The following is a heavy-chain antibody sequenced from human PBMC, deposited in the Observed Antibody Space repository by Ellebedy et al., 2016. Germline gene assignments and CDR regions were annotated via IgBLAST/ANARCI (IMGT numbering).Heavy chain of an antibody. V-gene: IGHV1-24*01. CDR1: GYTLTELS. D-gene: IGHD6-6*01. CDR2: FDPEDGET. J-gene: IGHJ4*02. CDR3: ARVKKFLAARPDFDY. Sequence: ASVKVSXXVSGYTLTELSMHWVRQAPGKGLEWMGGFDPEDGETIYAQKFQGRVTMTEDTSTDTAYMELSSLRSEDTAVYYCARVKKFLAARPDFDYWGQGTLVTVSS.